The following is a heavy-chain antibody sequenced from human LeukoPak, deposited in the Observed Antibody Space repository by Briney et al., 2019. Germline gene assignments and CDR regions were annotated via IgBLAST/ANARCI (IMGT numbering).Heavy chain of an antibody. CDR3: ARLGRYSSIYFDY. V-gene: IGHV5-51*01. J-gene: IGHJ4*02. D-gene: IGHD6-19*01. Sequence: GESLKISCKGSGYSFTSYWISWVRQMPGRGLEWMGIIYPGDSDTRYSPSFQGQVTISADKSISTAYLQWSSLKASDTAMYYCARLGRYSSIYFDYWGQGTLVTVSS. CDR1: GYSFTSYW. CDR2: IYPGDSDT.